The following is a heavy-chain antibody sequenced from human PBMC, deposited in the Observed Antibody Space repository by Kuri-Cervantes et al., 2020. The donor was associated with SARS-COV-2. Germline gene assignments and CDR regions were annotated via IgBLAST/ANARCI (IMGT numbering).Heavy chain of an antibody. J-gene: IGHJ4*02. V-gene: IGHV3-11*04. CDR3: AGAGTGWKYPIDY. CDR2: ISDGGRAK. CDR1: GFTLSDYY. D-gene: IGHD3-10*01. Sequence: GESLKISCAASGFTLSDYYMSWIRQAPGRGLEWVSYISDGGRAKHYADSVKGRFTVSRDNAKNSLYLQMNSLRTEDTAVYFCAGAGTGWKYPIDYWGQGTLVTVSS.